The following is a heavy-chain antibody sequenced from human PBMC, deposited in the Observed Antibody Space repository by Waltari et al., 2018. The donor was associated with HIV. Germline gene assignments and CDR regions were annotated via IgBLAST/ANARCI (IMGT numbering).Heavy chain of an antibody. Sequence: QVQLVQSGAEVKKPGASVKVSCKASGYTFTSYGITWVRQAPGQGLEWMGWVNAYEGKTHYAKNLHGGVTMTTDTSTTTAYVELRSLRSDDTAVYYCARTNGATTGDYWGQGTLVTVSS. D-gene: IGHD1-26*01. CDR2: VNAYEGKT. V-gene: IGHV1-18*01. CDR1: GYTFTSYG. CDR3: ARTNGATTGDY. J-gene: IGHJ4*02.